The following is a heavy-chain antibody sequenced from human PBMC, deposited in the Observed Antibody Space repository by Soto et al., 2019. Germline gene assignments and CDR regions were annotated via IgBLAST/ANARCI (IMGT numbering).Heavy chain of an antibody. CDR2: TYYRSKWYN. J-gene: IGHJ6*03. Sequence: PSQTLSLTCAISGDSVSSNSAAWNWIRQSPSRGLEWLGRTYYRSKWYNDYAVSVKSRITINPDTSKNQFSLQLNSVTPEDTAVYYCARGVGGTKSTASWGYYYYYMDVWGKGTTVTVSS. V-gene: IGHV6-1*01. D-gene: IGHD3-16*01. CDR1: GDSVSSNSAA. CDR3: ARGVGGTKSTASWGYYYYYMDV.